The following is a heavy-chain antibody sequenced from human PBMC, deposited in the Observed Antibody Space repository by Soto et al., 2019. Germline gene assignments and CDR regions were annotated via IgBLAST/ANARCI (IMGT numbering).Heavy chain of an antibody. CDR1: GFTFNYYA. V-gene: IGHV3-23*01. J-gene: IGHJ6*02. CDR2: VSGRGGST. CDR3: AKDSTVTTSLYFYYYGFDV. D-gene: IGHD4-17*01. Sequence: VQLLESGGGLVQPGGSLRLACTASGFTFNYYAMSWVRQAPGKGLEWVSAVSGRGGSTKYADSVKGRFIISRDNSNSTLYLQMDSLRGEDTAVYYCAKDSTVTTSLYFYYYGFDVWGQGTTVTVSS.